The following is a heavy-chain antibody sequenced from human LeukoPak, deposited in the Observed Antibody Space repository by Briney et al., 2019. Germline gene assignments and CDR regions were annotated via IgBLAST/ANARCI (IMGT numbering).Heavy chain of an antibody. Sequence: SETLSLTCTVSGGSISSSIYYWGGIRQPPGKGLEWIGSIYYSGDTYYNPSLKSRRVTISVDTSKNQFSLRLSSVTAADTAVYYCARHQWHYYYYMGVWGKGSTVTVSS. CDR1: GGSISSSIYY. V-gene: IGHV4-39*01. CDR2: IYYSGDT. J-gene: IGHJ6*03. CDR3: ARHQWHYYYYMGV. D-gene: IGHD6-19*01.